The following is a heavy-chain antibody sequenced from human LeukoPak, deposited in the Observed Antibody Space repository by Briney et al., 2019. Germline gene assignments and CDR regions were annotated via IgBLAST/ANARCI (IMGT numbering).Heavy chain of an antibody. CDR3: ARGGRRGYYYGMDV. D-gene: IGHD3-16*01. CDR1: GGSISSYY. J-gene: IGHJ6*01. Sequence: SETLSLTCTVSGGSISSYYWSWIRQPPGKGLEWIGYIYYSGSTNYNPSLKSRVTISVDTSKNQFSLKLSSVTAADTAVYYCARGGRRGYYYGMDVWGQGTTVTVSS. CDR2: IYYSGST. V-gene: IGHV4-59*08.